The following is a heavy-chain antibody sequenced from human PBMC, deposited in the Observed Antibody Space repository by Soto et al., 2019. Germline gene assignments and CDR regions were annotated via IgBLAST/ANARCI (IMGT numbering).Heavy chain of an antibody. J-gene: IGHJ4*02. CDR2: INPNTGGT. CDR1: GFSLTGYY. CDR3: ARRYSGYDWEGHFDY. Sequence: ASVKVSCKASGFSLTGYYFHWIRAAPGQGLEGLGWINPNTGGTTYAQKFQGRVTLTADDSTSTAYMELSSLRPEDTAVYYCARRYSGYDWEGHFDYWGQGTLVTVSS. D-gene: IGHD5-12*01. V-gene: IGHV1-2*02.